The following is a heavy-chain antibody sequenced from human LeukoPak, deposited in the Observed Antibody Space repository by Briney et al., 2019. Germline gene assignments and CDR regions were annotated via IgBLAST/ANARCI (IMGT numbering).Heavy chain of an antibody. CDR1: GYTFTGYY. J-gene: IGHJ5*01. CDR3: ARGGSGGIVTNVLDS. Sequence: GASVKVSCKASGYTFTGYYMHWVRQAPGQGLEWMAWINPNSGGTNYAQKFQGRVTMTRDTSISTAYMELGRLTSDDTAVYYCARGGSGGIVTNVLDSWGQGTLVTVSS. V-gene: IGHV1-2*02. D-gene: IGHD2/OR15-2a*01. CDR2: INPNSGGT.